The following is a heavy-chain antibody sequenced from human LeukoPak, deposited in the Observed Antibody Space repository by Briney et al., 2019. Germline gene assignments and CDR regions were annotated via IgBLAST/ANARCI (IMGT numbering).Heavy chain of an antibody. Sequence: RESGPALVKPTQTLTLTCTFSGFSLSTSGMCVSWIRQPPGKALEWLARIDWDDDEYYSTSLKTRLTISKDTSINQVVLTMTNGDPVDTATYYCARGGIAVGSEYYYGMDVWGPGTTVTVSS. D-gene: IGHD6-19*01. V-gene: IGHV2-70*11. CDR2: IDWDDDE. CDR3: ARGGIAVGSEYYYGMDV. CDR1: GFSLSTSGMC. J-gene: IGHJ6*02.